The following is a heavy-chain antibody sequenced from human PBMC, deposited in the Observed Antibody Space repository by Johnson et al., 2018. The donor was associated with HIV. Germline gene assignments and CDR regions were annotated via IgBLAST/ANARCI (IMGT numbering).Heavy chain of an antibody. V-gene: IGHV3-66*01. D-gene: IGHD3-9*01. J-gene: IGHJ3*02. CDR3: VREEGNDILTRGDAFDI. CDR1: GFTVSSNY. CDR2: IYSGGST. Sequence: VQLVESGGGVVQPGRSLRLSCAASGFTVSSNYMSWVRQAPGKGLEWVSVIYSGGSTYYADSVKGRFTISRDNAKNSLYLQMNSLRAEDTAVYYCVREEGNDILTRGDAFDIWGQGTMVTVSS.